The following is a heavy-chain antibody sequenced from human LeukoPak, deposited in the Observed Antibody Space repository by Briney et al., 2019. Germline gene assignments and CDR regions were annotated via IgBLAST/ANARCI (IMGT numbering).Heavy chain of an antibody. J-gene: IGHJ4*02. D-gene: IGHD5-12*01. Sequence: GGSLRLSCAASGFTFSSYGMHWVRQAPGKGLEWVSFISYDGSNKYSADSVKGRFTISRDNSKNTLYLQINSLRAEDTAVYYCGPLNGYEGLSYRDYWGQGTLVTVSS. V-gene: IGHV3-30*03. CDR2: ISYDGSNK. CDR1: GFTFSSYG. CDR3: GPLNGYEGLSYRDY.